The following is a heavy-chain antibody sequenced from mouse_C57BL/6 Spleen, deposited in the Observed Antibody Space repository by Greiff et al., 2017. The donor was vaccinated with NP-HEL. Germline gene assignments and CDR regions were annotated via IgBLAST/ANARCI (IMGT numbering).Heavy chain of an antibody. CDR3: TREGDRYYFSWFAY. J-gene: IGHJ3*01. Sequence: VQLQQSGAELVRPGASVTLSCKASGYTFTDYEMHWVKQTPVHGLEWIGAIDPETGGTAYNQKFKGKAILTADKSSSTAYMELRSLTSEDSAVYYCTREGDRYYFSWFAYWGQGTLVTVSA. V-gene: IGHV1-15*01. D-gene: IGHD2-3*01. CDR1: GYTFTDYE. CDR2: IDPETGGT.